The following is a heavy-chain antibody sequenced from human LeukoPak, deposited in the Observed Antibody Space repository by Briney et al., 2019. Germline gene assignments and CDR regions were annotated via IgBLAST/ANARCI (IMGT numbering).Heavy chain of an antibody. J-gene: IGHJ4*02. D-gene: IGHD1-1*01. CDR3: ARDGNWNYDH. V-gene: IGHV4-61*02. CDR1: GGSISSGSYY. Sequence: PSETLSLTCTVSGGSISSGSYYWSWIRQPAGKGLEWIGRIYTSGSTNYNPSLKSRVTISVDTSKNQFSLKLSSVTAADTAVYYCARDGNWNYDHWGQGTLVTVSS. CDR2: IYTSGST.